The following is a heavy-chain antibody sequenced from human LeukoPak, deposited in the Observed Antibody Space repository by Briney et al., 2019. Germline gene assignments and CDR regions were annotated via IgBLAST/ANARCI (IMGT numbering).Heavy chain of an antibody. Sequence: GGSLRLSCAASGFTFSSYGMHWVRQAPGKGLEWVAVIWYDGSSKYYADSVKGRFTISRDNSKNTLYLQMNSLRAEDTAVYYCARDRGQWELLAFDYWGQGTLVTVSS. V-gene: IGHV3-33*01. CDR1: GFTFSSYG. CDR2: IWYDGSSK. J-gene: IGHJ4*02. D-gene: IGHD1-26*01. CDR3: ARDRGQWELLAFDY.